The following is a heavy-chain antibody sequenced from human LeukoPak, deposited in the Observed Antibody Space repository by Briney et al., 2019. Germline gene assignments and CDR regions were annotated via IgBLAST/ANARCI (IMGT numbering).Heavy chain of an antibody. CDR1: GGTFSSYA. J-gene: IGHJ5*02. CDR3: AVYCSSTSCYGHNWFDP. CDR2: IIPILGIA. Sequence: ASVKVSCKASGGTFSSYAISWVRQAPGQGLEWMGRIIPILGIANYAQKFQGRVTITADKSTSTAYMELSSLRSEDTAVYYCAVYCSSTSCYGHNWFDPWGQGTLVTVSS. V-gene: IGHV1-69*04. D-gene: IGHD2-2*01.